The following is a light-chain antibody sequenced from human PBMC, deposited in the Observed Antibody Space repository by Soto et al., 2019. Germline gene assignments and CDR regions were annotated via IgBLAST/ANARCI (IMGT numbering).Light chain of an antibody. CDR1: QIVSSY. J-gene: IGKJ4*01. CDR3: QQRSNWPPLLT. V-gene: IGKV3-11*01. Sequence: EIVLTQSPATLSLSPGERATLSCRASQIVSSYLAWYQQKPGQAPRLLIYDASNRATGIPAMFSGSGFGTDFTLTISSLEPEDFAVYYCQQRSNWPPLLTFGGGTKWIS. CDR2: DAS.